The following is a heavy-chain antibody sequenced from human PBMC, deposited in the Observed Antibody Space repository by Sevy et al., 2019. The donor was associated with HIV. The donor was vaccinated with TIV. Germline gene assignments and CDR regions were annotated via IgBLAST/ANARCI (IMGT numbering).Heavy chain of an antibody. CDR3: AREGCTRPHDY. CDR2: LSFGCGKI. CDR1: GFAFYDYS. V-gene: IGHV3-23*01. Sequence: GGSLRLSCAASGFAFYDYSMSWIRQAPGKGLGWVATLSFGCGKINYADSVKGRFTISRDNSKNSSYLQMDNLRVEDTALYYCAREGCTRPHDYWGQGTRVTVSS. J-gene: IGHJ4*02. D-gene: IGHD2-8*01.